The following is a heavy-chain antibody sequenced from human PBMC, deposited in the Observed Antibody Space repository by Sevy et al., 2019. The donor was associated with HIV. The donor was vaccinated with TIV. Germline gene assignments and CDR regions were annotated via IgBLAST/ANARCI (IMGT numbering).Heavy chain of an antibody. CDR1: GFTFSSYA. J-gene: IGHJ4*02. CDR2: ISGSGGST. CDR3: AKVDGIVVAVAATQVSPYFDY. Sequence: GGSLRLSCAASGFTFSSYAMSWVRQAPGKGLEWVSAISGSGGSTYYADSVKRRFTISRDNSKNTLYLQMNSLRAEDTAVYYCAKVDGIVVAVAATQVSPYFDYWGQGTLVTVSS. V-gene: IGHV3-23*01. D-gene: IGHD2-15*01.